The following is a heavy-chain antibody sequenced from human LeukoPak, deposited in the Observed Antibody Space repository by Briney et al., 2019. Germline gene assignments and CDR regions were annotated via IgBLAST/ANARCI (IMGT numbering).Heavy chain of an antibody. CDR2: INHSGSA. Sequence: SETLSLTCALYGGSFSGYYWSWIRQPPGKGLEWVGEINHSGSANYNPSLKSRVTISVDTSKNQFSLRLSSVTAADTAVYYCARVCDSSSWNHRCYGMDVWGQGTTVTVSS. CDR3: ARVCDSSSWNHRCYGMDV. V-gene: IGHV4-34*01. J-gene: IGHJ6*02. CDR1: GGSFSGYY. D-gene: IGHD6-13*01.